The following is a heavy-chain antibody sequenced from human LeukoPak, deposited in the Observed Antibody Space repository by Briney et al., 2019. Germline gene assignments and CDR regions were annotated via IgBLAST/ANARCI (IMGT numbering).Heavy chain of an antibody. Sequence: GASVKVSCKASGYIFISYYIHWVRQAPGQGLEWMGIINPSGGSTSYAQKFQGRVTMTRSTSITTAYMELSSLRSEDTAVYYCARTYGSSPGRDFDYWGQGTLVTVSS. CDR1: GYIFISYY. CDR2: INPSGGST. D-gene: IGHD6-6*01. J-gene: IGHJ4*02. CDR3: ARTYGSSPGRDFDY. V-gene: IGHV1-46*01.